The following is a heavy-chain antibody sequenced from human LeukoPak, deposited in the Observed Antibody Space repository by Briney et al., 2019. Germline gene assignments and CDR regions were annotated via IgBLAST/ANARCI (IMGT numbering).Heavy chain of an antibody. D-gene: IGHD3-3*01. CDR2: ISGSGGST. J-gene: IGHJ3*02. CDR1: GFTFSSYA. CDR3: AKDRPTIFGVVNAFDI. V-gene: IGHV3-23*01. Sequence: PGGSLRLSCAASGFTFSSYAMSWVRQAPGKGLDWVSAISGSGGSTYYADSVKGRFTISRDNSKNTLYLQMNSLRAEDTAVYYCAKDRPTIFGVVNAFDIWGQGTMVTVSS.